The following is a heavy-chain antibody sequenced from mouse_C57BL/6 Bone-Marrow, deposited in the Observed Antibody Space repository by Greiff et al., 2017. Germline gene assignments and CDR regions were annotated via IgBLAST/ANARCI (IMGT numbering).Heavy chain of an antibody. Sequence: QVQLKESGAELMKPGASVKISCKATGYTFSSYWIEWVKQRPGHGLEWIGEILPGSGSTNYNEKFKGKAPFTADTSSNTAYMQLSRLTSEDSAVYYCARGELITTGYYAMGYWGQGTSVTVSS. CDR1: GYTFSSYW. D-gene: IGHD2-4*01. J-gene: IGHJ4*01. CDR3: ARGELITTGYYAMGY. V-gene: IGHV1-9*01. CDR2: ILPGSGST.